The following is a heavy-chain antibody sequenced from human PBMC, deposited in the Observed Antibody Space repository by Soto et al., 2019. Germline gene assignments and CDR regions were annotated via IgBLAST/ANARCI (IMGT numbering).Heavy chain of an antibody. V-gene: IGHV1-18*04. CDR2: ISPYNGTT. J-gene: IGHJ6*02. D-gene: IGHD1-1*01. Sequence: ASVKVSCKASGYTFTTYGISWVRQAPGQGLEWMGWISPYNGTTKYAEKFQGEMTMTTDTATSTAYMDLRGLRSDDTAVYYCARDGERDTGLNFYYYLHGMDAWGQGTTVTVSS. CDR3: ARDGERDTGLNFYYYLHGMDA. CDR1: GYTFTTYG.